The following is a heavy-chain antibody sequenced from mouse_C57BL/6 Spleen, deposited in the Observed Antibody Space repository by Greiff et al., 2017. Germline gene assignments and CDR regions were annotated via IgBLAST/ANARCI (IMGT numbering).Heavy chain of an antibody. CDR1: GYTFTEYT. Sequence: VKLMESGAELVKPGASVKLSCKASGYTFTEYTIHWVKQRSGQGLEWIGWFYPGSGSIKYNEKFKDKATLTADKSSSTAYMELSRLTSEDSAVYFCARHEDPNNGSKAFIDYWGQGTTLTVSS. J-gene: IGHJ2*01. CDR2: FYPGSGSI. D-gene: IGHD1-1*01. V-gene: IGHV1-62-2*01. CDR3: ARHEDPNNGSKAFIDY.